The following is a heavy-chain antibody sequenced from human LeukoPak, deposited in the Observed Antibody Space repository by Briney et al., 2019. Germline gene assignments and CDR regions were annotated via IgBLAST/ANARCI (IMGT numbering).Heavy chain of an antibody. Sequence: PGGSLRLSCVASGFIVSNNYMSWVRQAPGMGLEWVSTIYRGGSSFYADSVKGRFTISRDNSKNTLYLQMDSLRAEDTAVYYCASDFSTWFDWGQGTQVTVAS. CDR2: IYRGGSS. CDR3: ASDFSTWFD. V-gene: IGHV3-66*01. J-gene: IGHJ4*02. D-gene: IGHD6-13*01. CDR1: GFIVSNNY.